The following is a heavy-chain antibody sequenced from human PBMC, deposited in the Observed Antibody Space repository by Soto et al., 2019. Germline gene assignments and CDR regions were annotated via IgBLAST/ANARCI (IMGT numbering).Heavy chain of an antibody. D-gene: IGHD3-3*01. V-gene: IGHV1-24*01. CDR2: FDPEDGET. Sequence: ASEKVPCKVSGYTLTELSMHWVRQDPGKGLEWMGGFDPEDGETMYAQKFQGRVTMTEDTSTDTAYMELSSLRSEVKAVYCCATVIEDFWAFHIWGQGTMVTVSS. J-gene: IGHJ3*02. CDR1: GYTLTELS. CDR3: ATVIEDFWAFHI.